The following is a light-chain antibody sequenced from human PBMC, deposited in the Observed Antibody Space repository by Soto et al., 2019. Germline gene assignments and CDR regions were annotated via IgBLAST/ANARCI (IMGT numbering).Light chain of an antibody. V-gene: IGLV2-14*01. CDR3: SSYTRSSTPGV. CDR2: DVS. Sequence: QSALTQPASVSGSPGQSITISCTGTSSDVGGFNYVSWYQQHPGKAPKLMIYDVSNRPSGVSNPVSGSKSGNTASLTISGLQAEDEADYYCSSYTRSSTPGVFGGGTKLTVL. J-gene: IGLJ2*01. CDR1: SSDVGGFNY.